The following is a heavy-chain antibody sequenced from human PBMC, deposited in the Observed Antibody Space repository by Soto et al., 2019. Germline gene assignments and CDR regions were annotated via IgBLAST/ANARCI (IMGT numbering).Heavy chain of an antibody. D-gene: IGHD2-15*01. CDR3: ANLRGWSPGMDV. V-gene: IGHV3-30*18. CDR2: ISYDGSNK. CDR1: GFTFSSYG. Sequence: QVQLVESGGGVVQPGRSLRLSCAASGFTFSSYGMHWVRQAPGKGLEWVAVISYDGSNKYYADSVKGRFTISRDNSKNTRYLQMNSLRAGDTAVYYCANLRGWSPGMDVWGQGTTVTVSS. J-gene: IGHJ6*02.